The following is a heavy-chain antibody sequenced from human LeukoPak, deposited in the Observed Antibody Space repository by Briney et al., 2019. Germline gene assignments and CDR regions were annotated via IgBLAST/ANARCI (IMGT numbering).Heavy chain of an antibody. J-gene: IGHJ4*02. CDR1: GYTFTSYG. Sequence: GASVKVSCKASGYTFTSYGISWVRQAPGQGLEWMGWISAYNGNTNYAQKLQGRVTMTTDTSTSTAYMELRSLRSDDTAVYYCARDTAKIMITFGGPRGYFDYWGQGTLVTVSS. CDR3: ARDTAKIMITFGGPRGYFDY. CDR2: ISAYNGNT. D-gene: IGHD3-16*01. V-gene: IGHV1-18*01.